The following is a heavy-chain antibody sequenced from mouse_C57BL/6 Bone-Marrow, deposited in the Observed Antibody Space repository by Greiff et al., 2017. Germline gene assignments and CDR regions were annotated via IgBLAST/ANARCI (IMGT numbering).Heavy chain of an antibody. CDR1: GFTFSNYW. V-gene: IGHV6-3*01. CDR3: TAHKAVVDPFDY. J-gene: IGHJ2*01. CDR2: IRLKSDNYAT. Sequence: DVKLVESGGGLVQPGGSMKLSCVASGFTFSNYWMNWVRQSPEKGLEWVAQIRLKSDNYATHYAESVKGRFTISRDDSKSSVYLQMNNLRAEDTGIYYCTAHKAVVDPFDYWGQGTTLTVSS. D-gene: IGHD1-1*01.